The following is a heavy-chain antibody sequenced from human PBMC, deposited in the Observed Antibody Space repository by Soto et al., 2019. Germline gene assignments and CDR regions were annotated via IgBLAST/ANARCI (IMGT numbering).Heavy chain of an antibody. CDR1: GFTFPSYV. J-gene: IGHJ4*02. Sequence: EVQLLQSGGGLIQPGGSLRLSCAASGFTFPSYVMSWVRQAPGEGLEWVSAIGGSGDSTYHADSVKGRFTISRDNSKNTLFLQMNSLRAEDTAIYYCAKGSDNARHYYFDYWGQGTLVTVSS. CDR3: AKGSDNARHYYFDY. V-gene: IGHV3-23*01. CDR2: IGGSGDST. D-gene: IGHD2-2*01.